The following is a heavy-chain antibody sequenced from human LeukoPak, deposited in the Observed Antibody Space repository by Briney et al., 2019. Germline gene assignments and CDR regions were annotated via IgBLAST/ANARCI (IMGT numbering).Heavy chain of an antibody. V-gene: IGHV3-23*01. D-gene: IGHD1-26*01. Sequence: GGSLRLSCAASGCTFSSYAMSWVRQAPGKGLEWVSGISGNAGSTYYGGSVRGRFTISRDNSKNTLYLQMNSLRAEDTAVYYCATPKEPYYYYYYMDVWGKGTTVTVSS. J-gene: IGHJ6*03. CDR3: ATPKEPYYYYYYMDV. CDR1: GCTFSSYA. CDR2: ISGNAGST.